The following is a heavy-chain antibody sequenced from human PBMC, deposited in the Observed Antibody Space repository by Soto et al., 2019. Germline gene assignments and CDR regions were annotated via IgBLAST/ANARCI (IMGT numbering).Heavy chain of an antibody. V-gene: IGHV3-74*01. J-gene: IGHJ4*02. CDR3: TRDRAGPQHYFDY. Sequence: GGSLRFSCAASGFTFSSDWLHWVRQPPGKGLEWVSRINTDGTGTSYADSVKGRFTISRDNAKNTLYLQMNSLRAEDTAIYYCTRDRAGPQHYFDYWGQGNIVTVSS. D-gene: IGHD3-10*01. CDR2: INTDGTGT. CDR1: GFTFSSDW.